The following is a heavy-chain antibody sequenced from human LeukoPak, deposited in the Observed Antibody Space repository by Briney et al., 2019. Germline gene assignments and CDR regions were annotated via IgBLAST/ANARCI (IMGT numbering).Heavy chain of an antibody. CDR2: ISSYNGNT. D-gene: IGHD2-2*01. Sequence: ASVKVSCKASGYTFIGYYIYWVRQAPGQGLEWMGWISSYNGNTNYAQKLQGRVTMTTDTSTSTAYMELRSLRSADTAVYYCAREGGQYCSSTSCYAAYFDYWGQGTLVTVSS. V-gene: IGHV1-18*04. J-gene: IGHJ4*02. CDR3: AREGGQYCSSTSCYAAYFDY. CDR1: GYTFIGYY.